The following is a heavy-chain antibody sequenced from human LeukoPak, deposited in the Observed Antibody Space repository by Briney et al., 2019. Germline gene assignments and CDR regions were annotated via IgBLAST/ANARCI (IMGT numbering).Heavy chain of an antibody. CDR1: GFIFSTYW. V-gene: IGHV3-7*03. J-gene: IGHJ4*02. D-gene: IGHD6-13*01. Sequence: GGSLRLSCAASGFIFSTYWMSWVRQAPGKGLEWVATIKKDGSETYYVDSVKGRFTISRDNAKNSLYLQMNSLRAEDTAMYYCARDGIAAVDFDYWGQGILVTVSS. CDR2: IKKDGSET. CDR3: ARDGIAAVDFDY.